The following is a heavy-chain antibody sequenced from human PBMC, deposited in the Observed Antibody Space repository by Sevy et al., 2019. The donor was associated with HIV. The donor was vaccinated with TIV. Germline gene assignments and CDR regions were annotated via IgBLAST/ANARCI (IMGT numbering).Heavy chain of an antibody. V-gene: IGHV4-30-2*01. CDR3: ARGQPYDY. CDR2: IYHRGST. D-gene: IGHD5-18*01. Sequence: SETLSLTCAVSGGSISSGGYSWSWIRQPPGKGLEWIGYIYHRGSTYYNPSLKSRVTISVDRSKNQFSLKLSSVTAADTAVYYCARGQPYDYWGQGTLVTVSS. J-gene: IGHJ4*02. CDR1: GGSISSGGYS.